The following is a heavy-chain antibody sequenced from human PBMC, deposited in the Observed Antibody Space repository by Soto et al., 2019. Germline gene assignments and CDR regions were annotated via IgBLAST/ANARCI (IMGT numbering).Heavy chain of an antibody. J-gene: IGHJ4*02. Sequence: ASVKVSCKASGYTFTRYGISWVRQAPGQGLEWMGWISAYNGNTNFAQKFQGRLTMTTDTSTSTAYLELRSLKADDTAVYYCARYLPKTTIFGMAPVDYWGQGTLVTVS. CDR1: GYTFTRYG. V-gene: IGHV1-18*01. CDR3: ARYLPKTTIFGMAPVDY. D-gene: IGHD3-3*01. CDR2: ISAYNGNT.